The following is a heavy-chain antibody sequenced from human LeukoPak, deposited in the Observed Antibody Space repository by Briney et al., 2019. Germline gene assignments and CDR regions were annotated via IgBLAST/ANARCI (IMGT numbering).Heavy chain of an antibody. V-gene: IGHV3-23*01. J-gene: IGHJ4*02. CDR2: ISGSGGST. CDR3: AKDLLYSGSYSPFDY. Sequence: GGSLRLSCAASGFTFSSYAMSWVRQAPGKGLEWVSAISGSGGSTYYADSVKGRFTISRDNAKNSLYLQMNSLRAEDTALYYCAKDLLYSGSYSPFDYWGQGTLVTVSS. D-gene: IGHD1-26*01. CDR1: GFTFSSYA.